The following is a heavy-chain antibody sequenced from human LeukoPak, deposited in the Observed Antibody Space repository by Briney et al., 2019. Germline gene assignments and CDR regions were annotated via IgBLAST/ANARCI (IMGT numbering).Heavy chain of an antibody. V-gene: IGHV1-2*02. D-gene: IGHD3-3*01. CDR1: GYTFTSYD. CDR2: INPNSGGT. J-gene: IGHJ4*02. Sequence: ASVKVSCKASGYTFTSYDINWVRQATGQGLEWMGWINPNSGGTNYAQKFQGRVTMTRDTSINTAYMDLSRLRSDDTAVYYCARAGYYDFWLRLWGQGTLVTVSS. CDR3: ARAGYYDFWLRL.